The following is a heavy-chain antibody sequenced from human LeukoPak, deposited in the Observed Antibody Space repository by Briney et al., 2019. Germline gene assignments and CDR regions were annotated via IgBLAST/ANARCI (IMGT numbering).Heavy chain of an antibody. CDR2: IDPSDSYT. CDR3: ARHSSNCSSTSCYTLEIDP. V-gene: IGHV5-10-1*01. J-gene: IGHJ5*02. Sequence: GASVKVSCKASGYTFTSYWISWVRQMPGKGLEWMGRIDPSDSYTNYSPSFQGHVTISADKSISTAYLQWSSLKASDTAMYYCARHSSNCSSTSCYTLEIDPWGQGTLVTVSS. CDR1: GYTFTSYW. D-gene: IGHD2-2*02.